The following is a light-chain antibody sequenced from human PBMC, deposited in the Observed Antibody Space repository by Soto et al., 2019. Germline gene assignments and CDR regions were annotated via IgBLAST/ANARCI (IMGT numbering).Light chain of an antibody. CDR1: QGISYY. J-gene: IGKJ1*01. Sequence: EIQMTQSPASLSSSLGDRVTITCRASQGISYYVAWYQQKPGKVPKLLIYSTSTLQSGIPSRFSGSGSGTDFTLTIRSLQREDVATYYCQNRQNARPWHWTFGQGTKVEIK. V-gene: IGKV1-27*01. CDR2: STS. CDR3: QNRQNARPWHWT.